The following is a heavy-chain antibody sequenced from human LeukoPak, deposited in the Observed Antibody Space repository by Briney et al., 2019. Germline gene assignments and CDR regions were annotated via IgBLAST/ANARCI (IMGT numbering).Heavy chain of an antibody. V-gene: IGHV1-46*01. J-gene: IGHJ5*02. CDR1: GYTFTKYY. CDR2: INPGGDNT. Sequence: GASVRVSCKASGYTFTKYYIHWVGQAPGQGLEGMGLINPGGDNTNYAKNFKGRVTITRDNSSSTAYREMSRRRADDTAVYYCAREKGIYSSSWFDPWGQGTLVTVSS. CDR3: AREKGIYSSSWFDP. D-gene: IGHD6-13*01.